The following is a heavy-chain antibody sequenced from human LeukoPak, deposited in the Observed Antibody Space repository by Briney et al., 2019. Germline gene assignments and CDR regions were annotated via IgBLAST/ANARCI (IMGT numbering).Heavy chain of an antibody. CDR2: INPSGGST. Sequence: ASVKVSCKASGYTFTSYYMHWVRQAPGQGLEWMGIINPSGGSTSYAQKFQGRVTMTRDTSTSTAYMELSSLRSEDTAVYYCARAREYSGYDYPSWFDPWGQGTLVTVSS. V-gene: IGHV1-46*01. D-gene: IGHD5-12*01. J-gene: IGHJ5*02. CDR1: GYTFTSYY. CDR3: ARAREYSGYDYPSWFDP.